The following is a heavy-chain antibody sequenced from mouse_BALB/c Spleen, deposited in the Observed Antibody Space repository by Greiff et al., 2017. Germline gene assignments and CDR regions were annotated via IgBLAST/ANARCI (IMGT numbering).Heavy chain of an antibody. Sequence: EVKLMESGGGLVKPGGSLKLSCAASGFTFSSYGMSWVRQTPDKRLEWVATISSGGSYTYYPDSVKGRFTISRDNAKNTLYLQMSSLKSEDTAMYYCARSLDGGAYYYAMDYWGQGTSVTVSS. V-gene: IGHV5-6*03. J-gene: IGHJ4*01. CDR3: ARSLDGGAYYYAMDY. CDR1: GFTFSSYG. CDR2: ISSGGSYT.